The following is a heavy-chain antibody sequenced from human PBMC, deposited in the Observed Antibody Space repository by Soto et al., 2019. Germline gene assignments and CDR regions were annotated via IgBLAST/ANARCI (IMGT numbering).Heavy chain of an antibody. J-gene: IGHJ6*02. CDR2: INPYNANT. CDR3: ARDGERDTGLNFYYYLHGMDA. V-gene: IGHV1-18*04. D-gene: IGHD1-1*01. CDR1: GYTFTNHG. Sequence: ASVKVSCKTSGYTFTNHGINWVRQAPGQGLEWMGWINPYNANTKYAEKFQGEMTMTTDTATSTAYMDLRSLRSDDTAVYYCARDGERDTGLNFYYYLHGMDAWGQGTRVTVSS.